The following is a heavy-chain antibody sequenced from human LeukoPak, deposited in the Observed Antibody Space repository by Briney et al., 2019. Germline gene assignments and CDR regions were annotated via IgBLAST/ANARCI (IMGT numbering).Heavy chain of an antibody. D-gene: IGHD3-9*01. CDR3: AVAPPYDILTGSKRGAIDY. V-gene: IGHV1-69*06. CDR2: IIPIFGTA. Sequence: GASVKVSCKASGGTFSSYAISWVRQAPGQGLEWMGGIIPIFGTANYAQKFQGRVTITADKSTSTAYMELSSLRSEDTAVYYCAVAPPYDILTGSKRGAIDYWGQGTLVTVSS. J-gene: IGHJ4*02. CDR1: GGTFSSYA.